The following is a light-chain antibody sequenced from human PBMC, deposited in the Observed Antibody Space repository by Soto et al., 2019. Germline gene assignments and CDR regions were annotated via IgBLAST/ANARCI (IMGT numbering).Light chain of an antibody. Sequence: DIVLTQSPATLSLSPGERATLSCRASQSVSSYLAWYQQKPGQAPRLLIYDASNSATGIPARFSGSGSGTDFTLTISSLEPEDFAVYYCQQRRRTFGQGTKVEIK. J-gene: IGKJ1*01. V-gene: IGKV3-11*01. CDR3: QQRRRT. CDR1: QSVSSY. CDR2: DAS.